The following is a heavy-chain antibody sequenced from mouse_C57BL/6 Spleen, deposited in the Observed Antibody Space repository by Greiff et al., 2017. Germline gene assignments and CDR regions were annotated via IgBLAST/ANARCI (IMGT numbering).Heavy chain of an antibody. D-gene: IGHD1-1*02. V-gene: IGHV5-16*01. CDR1: GFTFSDYY. CDR3: ARALWSYAMDY. Sequence: EVKLMESEGGLVQPGSSMKLSCTASGFTFSDYYMAWVRQVPEKGLEWVANINYDGSSTYYLDSLKSRFIISRDNAKNILYLQMSSLKSEDTATYYCARALWSYAMDYWGQGTSVTVSS. CDR2: INYDGSST. J-gene: IGHJ4*01.